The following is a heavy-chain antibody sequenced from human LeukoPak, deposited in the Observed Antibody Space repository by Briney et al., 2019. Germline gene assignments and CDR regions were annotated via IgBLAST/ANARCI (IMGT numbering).Heavy chain of an antibody. J-gene: IGHJ4*02. V-gene: IGHV3-23*01. CDR2: ISGSGGST. Sequence: PGGSLRLSCAASGFTFSSYAMSWVRQASGKGLEWVSAISGSGGSTYYADSVKGRFTISRDNSKNTLYLQMNSLRAKDTAVYYCAKGGRRYSYGSFAYWGQGTLVTVSS. D-gene: IGHD5-18*01. CDR3: AKGGRRYSYGSFAY. CDR1: GFTFSSYA.